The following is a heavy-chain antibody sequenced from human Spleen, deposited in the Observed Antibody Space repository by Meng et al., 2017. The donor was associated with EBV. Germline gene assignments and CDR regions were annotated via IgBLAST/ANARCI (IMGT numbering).Heavy chain of an antibody. D-gene: IGHD4-17*01. Sequence: QLQVQVSGPGLVTPSGTLSLTRHVSDGVISSSFYYWGWIRQPQGKGLAWIGSIYYNGSTYYNPSLKSRVTISVDTSKNQISLKLSSLTAADTAVYYCARDMTTVTTGFDYWGQGTLVTVSS. J-gene: IGHJ4*02. CDR1: DGVISSSFYY. CDR2: IYYNGST. CDR3: ARDMTTVTTGFDY. V-gene: IGHV4-39*01.